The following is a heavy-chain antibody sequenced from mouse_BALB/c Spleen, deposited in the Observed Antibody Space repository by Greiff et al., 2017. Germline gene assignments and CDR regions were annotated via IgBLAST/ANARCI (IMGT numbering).Heavy chain of an antibody. V-gene: IGHV1-31*01. CDR3: ARGNGYEDYYAMDY. Sequence: EVKLQESGPELVKPGASVKISCKASGYSFTGYYMHWVKQSHVKSLEWIGRINPYNGATSYNQNFKDKASLTVDKSSSTAYMELHSLTSEDSAVYYCARGNGYEDYYAMDYWGQGTSVTVSS. CDR2: INPYNGAT. CDR1: GYSFTGYY. D-gene: IGHD1-2*01. J-gene: IGHJ4*01.